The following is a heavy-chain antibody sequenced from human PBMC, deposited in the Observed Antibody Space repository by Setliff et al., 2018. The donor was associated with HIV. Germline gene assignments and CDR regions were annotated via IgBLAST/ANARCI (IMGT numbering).Heavy chain of an antibody. Sequence: GGSLRLSCAASGFTFSSYVMHWVRQAPGKGLECVAVVSFDGSYKYYPDSVKGRFTISRDNSRNRLYLQMSSLRVEDTAVYYCARDGSHFWSGSPDYWGQGTLVTVSS. V-gene: IGHV3-30*04. D-gene: IGHD3-3*01. CDR3: ARDGSHFWSGSPDY. CDR1: GFTFSSYV. CDR2: VSFDGSYK. J-gene: IGHJ4*02.